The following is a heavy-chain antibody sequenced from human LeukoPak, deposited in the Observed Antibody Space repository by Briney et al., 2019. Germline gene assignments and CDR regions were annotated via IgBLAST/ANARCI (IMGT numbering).Heavy chain of an antibody. Sequence: ASVKVSCKASGYTFNSYGISWVRQAPGQGLEWMGWINSYTGTTNYGQKFQGRVTMTTDTSMSTAYIELRSLRSDDTAVYYCARGWDGYNSFDYWGQGTLVTVSS. D-gene: IGHD5-24*01. J-gene: IGHJ4*02. V-gene: IGHV1-18*01. CDR1: GYTFNSYG. CDR2: INSYTGTT. CDR3: ARGWDGYNSFDY.